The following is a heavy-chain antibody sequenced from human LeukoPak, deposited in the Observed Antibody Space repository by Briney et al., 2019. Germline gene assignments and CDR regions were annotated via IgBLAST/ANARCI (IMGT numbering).Heavy chain of an antibody. V-gene: IGHV3-53*01. D-gene: IGHD6-13*01. CDR3: ARLRGSWDYYYGMDV. J-gene: IGHJ6*02. CDR1: GFAVSSNY. CDR2: IYSGGST. Sequence: PGGSLRLSCAASGFAVSSNYMSWVRQAPGKGLEWVSVIYSGGSTYYADSVKGRFTISRDNSKNTLYLQMNGLRAEDTAVYYCARLRGSWDYYYGMDVWGQGTTVTVSS.